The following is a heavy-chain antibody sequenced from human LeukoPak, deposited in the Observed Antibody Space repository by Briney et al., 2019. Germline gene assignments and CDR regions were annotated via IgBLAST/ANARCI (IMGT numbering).Heavy chain of an antibody. D-gene: IGHD4-17*01. J-gene: IGHJ4*02. V-gene: IGHV3-7*02. CDR2: IKEDGSEK. Sequence: GGSLRLSCAASGFTFSRLWMSWVRQAPGKGLEWVANIKEDGSEKYYVDSVKGRFTISRDNSKKMLYLQMNSLRAEDTAVYYCANLLPSTVTTLSDYWGQGTLVTVSS. CDR1: GFTFSRLW. CDR3: ANLLPSTVTTLSDY.